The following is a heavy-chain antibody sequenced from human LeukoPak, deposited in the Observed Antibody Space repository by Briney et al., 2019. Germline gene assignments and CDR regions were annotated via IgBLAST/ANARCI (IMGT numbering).Heavy chain of an antibody. CDR2: IYHSGST. CDR3: ARGYSSSWYFRYFDY. CDR1: GGSISSSNW. Sequence: SETLSLTCAVSGGSISSSNWWSWVRQPPGKGLEWIGEIYHSGSTNYNPSLKSRVTISVDKSKNQCSLKLSSVTAADTAVYYCARGYSSSWYFRYFDYWGQGTLVTVSS. V-gene: IGHV4-4*02. D-gene: IGHD6-13*01. J-gene: IGHJ4*02.